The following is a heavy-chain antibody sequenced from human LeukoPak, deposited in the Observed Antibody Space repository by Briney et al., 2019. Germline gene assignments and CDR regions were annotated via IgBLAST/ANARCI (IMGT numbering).Heavy chain of an antibody. Sequence: GGSLRLSCAASGFTFSDYYMSWIRQAPGKGLEWVSYISSSGSTIYYADSVKGRFTISRDNSKNTLYLQMNSLRAEDTAVYYCAKDLIVVPAAPPDYGMDVWGQGTTVTVSS. CDR2: ISSSGSTI. J-gene: IGHJ6*02. CDR1: GFTFSDYY. D-gene: IGHD2-2*01. V-gene: IGHV3-11*04. CDR3: AKDLIVVPAAPPDYGMDV.